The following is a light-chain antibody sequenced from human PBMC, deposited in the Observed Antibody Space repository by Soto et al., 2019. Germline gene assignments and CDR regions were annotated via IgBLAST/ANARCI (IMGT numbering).Light chain of an antibody. J-gene: IGKJ5*01. CDR1: QGISSY. CDR3: QQSYGTPGT. V-gene: IGKV1-39*01. CDR2: AAS. Sequence: IQMTQSPSSLSASVGDRVTITCRASQGISSYLNWYQQKPGKAPKLLIYAASSLQSGVPSRFSGSGSGTDFTLTINSLQPEDFATYYCQQSYGTPGTFGQGTRLEIK.